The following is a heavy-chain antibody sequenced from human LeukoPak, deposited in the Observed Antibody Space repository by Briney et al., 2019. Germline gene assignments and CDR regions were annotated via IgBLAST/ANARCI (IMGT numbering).Heavy chain of an antibody. J-gene: IGHJ4*02. CDR3: ARAPSTVTGTEGDY. D-gene: IGHD4-11*01. V-gene: IGHV3-30-3*01. CDR1: GFTFSSYA. Sequence: GGSLRLSCAASGFTFSSYAMLWVRQAPGKGLEWVAVISYDGSNKYYADSVKGRFTISRDNSKNTLYLQMNSLRAEDTAVYYCARAPSTVTGTEGDYWGQGTLVTVSS. CDR2: ISYDGSNK.